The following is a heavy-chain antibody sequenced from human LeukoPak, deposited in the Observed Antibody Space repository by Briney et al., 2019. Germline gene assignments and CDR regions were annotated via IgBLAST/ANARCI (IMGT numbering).Heavy chain of an antibody. Sequence: GGSLRLSCAASGFTFSSYAMSWVRQAPGKGLEWVANIKQDGSEKYYVDSVKGRFTISRDNAKNSLYLQMNSLKAEDTAVYYCARQLAGSAIFGVGDYWGQGTLVSVSS. CDR1: GFTFSSYA. D-gene: IGHD3-3*01. CDR2: IKQDGSEK. J-gene: IGHJ4*02. V-gene: IGHV3-7*01. CDR3: ARQLAGSAIFGVGDY.